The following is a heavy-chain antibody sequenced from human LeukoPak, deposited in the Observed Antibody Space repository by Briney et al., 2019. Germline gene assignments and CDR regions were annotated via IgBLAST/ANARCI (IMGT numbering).Heavy chain of an antibody. Sequence: GGSLRLSCAASGFTFSSYAMSWVRQAPGKGLEWVSAISGSGGSTYYADSVKGRFTISRDNSKNTLYLQMNSLRAEDTAVYYCVKPRGVTMVRGVIYDYWGQGTLVTVSS. D-gene: IGHD3-10*01. CDR3: VKPRGVTMVRGVIYDY. J-gene: IGHJ4*02. CDR1: GFTFSSYA. CDR2: ISGSGGST. V-gene: IGHV3-23*01.